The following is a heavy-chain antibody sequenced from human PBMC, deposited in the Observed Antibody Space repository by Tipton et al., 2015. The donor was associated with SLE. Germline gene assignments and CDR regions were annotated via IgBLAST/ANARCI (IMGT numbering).Heavy chain of an antibody. CDR1: GASISSGGYY. J-gene: IGHJ5*02. V-gene: IGHV4-31*03. D-gene: IGHD6-13*01. CDR2: IYYTGVT. Sequence: TLSLTCTVSGASISSGGYYWGWIRQFPGKGLEWIGYIYYTGVTYYNPSVKSRITISVDASENQFSLELTSVTAADTAVYFCARADRQEAAGPGRGFDPWGPGTLVTVSS. CDR3: ARADRQEAAGPGRGFDP.